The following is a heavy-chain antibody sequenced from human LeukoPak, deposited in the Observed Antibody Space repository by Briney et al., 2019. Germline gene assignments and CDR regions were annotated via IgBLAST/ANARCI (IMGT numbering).Heavy chain of an antibody. J-gene: IGHJ4*02. CDR3: AKDSKAGYSSGWFVKVY. CDR2: VSYDGSNK. V-gene: IGHV3-30*18. CDR1: GFTFSSYA. D-gene: IGHD6-19*01. Sequence: GGSLRLSCAASGFTFSSYAMTWVRQAPGKGLEWVAVVSYDGSNKYYADSVKGRFTISRDTSKNTLYLQMNSLRAEDTAVYYCAKDSKAGYSSGWFVKVYWGQGTLVTVSS.